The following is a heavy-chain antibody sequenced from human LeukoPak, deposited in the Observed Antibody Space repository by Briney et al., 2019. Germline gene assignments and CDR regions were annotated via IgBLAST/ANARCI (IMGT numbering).Heavy chain of an antibody. Sequence: SETLSLTCTLSGGSVSSSYWSWIRQPPGKGLEWIGYIYHSGDTNSNPSLKSRVTISMDTSKNQFSLKLSSVAAADTAVYYCARHNFARPFDYWGQGTQVTVSS. CDR2: IYHSGDT. CDR1: GGSVSSSY. D-gene: IGHD6-6*01. V-gene: IGHV4-59*08. CDR3: ARHNFARPFDY. J-gene: IGHJ4*02.